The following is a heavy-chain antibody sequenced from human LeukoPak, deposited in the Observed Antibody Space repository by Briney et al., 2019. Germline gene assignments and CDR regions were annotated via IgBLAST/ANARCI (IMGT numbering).Heavy chain of an antibody. CDR3: AKRSGGDWTLSAFDI. J-gene: IGHJ3*02. D-gene: IGHD2-21*02. CDR1: GYTFTGYY. CDR2: INPNINGT. V-gene: IGHV1-2*02. Sequence: ASVKVSCKASGYTFTGYYIHWVRQAPGQGLEWMGWINPNINGTNYAQKFQGRVTMTGDRSISTAYMELSRLRSDDTAVYYCAKRSGGDWTLSAFDIWGQGTMVTVSS.